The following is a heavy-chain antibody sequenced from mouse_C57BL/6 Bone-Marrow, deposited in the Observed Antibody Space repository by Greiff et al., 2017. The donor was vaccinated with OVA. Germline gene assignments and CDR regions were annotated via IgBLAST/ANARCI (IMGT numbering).Heavy chain of an antibody. Sequence: VQLQQSGGDLVKPGGSLKLSCAASGFTFSSYGMSWVRQTPDKRLEWVATISSGGSYTYYPDSVKGRFTISRDNAKNTLYLQMSSLKSEDTAMYYCARHYYYYGSSYPDYWGQGTSVTVSS. CDR1: GFTFSSYG. CDR3: ARHYYYYGSSYPDY. D-gene: IGHD1-1*01. J-gene: IGHJ4*01. CDR2: ISSGGSYT. V-gene: IGHV5-6*01.